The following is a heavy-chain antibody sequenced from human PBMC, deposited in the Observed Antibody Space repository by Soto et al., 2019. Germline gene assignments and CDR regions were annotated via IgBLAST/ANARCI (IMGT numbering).Heavy chain of an antibody. V-gene: IGHV4-34*01. CDR2: INHTGGT. CDR1: GGSVNGHY. J-gene: IGHJ5*02. Sequence: SETLSLTCAVYGGSVNGHYWNWIRQPPGKGLEWIGEINHTGGTHYNPSLKSRVTMSVDTSKNQFSLRLSSVTAADTAIYYCATRITVFGLLIPPFDPWGQGTQVTVSS. D-gene: IGHD3-3*01. CDR3: ATRITVFGLLIPPFDP.